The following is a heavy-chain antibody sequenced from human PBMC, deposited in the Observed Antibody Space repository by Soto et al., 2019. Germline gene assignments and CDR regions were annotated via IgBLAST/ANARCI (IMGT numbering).Heavy chain of an antibody. CDR3: ARDLRLVGFGEHDL. D-gene: IGHD3-10*01. V-gene: IGHV3-53*04. CDR2: IYIGGTT. J-gene: IGHJ2*01. CDR1: GFTVSSNY. Sequence: EVQLVESGGGLVQPGGSLRLSCAASGFTVSSNYMSWVRQAPGKGLEWVSVIYIGGTTYYAASVRGRFTISRDDSKNTLYLQMNSLRADDTAVYYCARDLRLVGFGEHDLWGRGTLVTVSS.